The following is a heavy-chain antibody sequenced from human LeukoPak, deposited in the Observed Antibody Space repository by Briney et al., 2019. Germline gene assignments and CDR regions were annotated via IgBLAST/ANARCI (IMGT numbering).Heavy chain of an antibody. CDR1: GFSFTVYS. CDR3: ASYGGFTSATLVDLL. D-gene: IGHD4-23*01. Sequence: GGSLRLSCAASGFSFTVYSMNWVRQAPGKGLEWVSSISSRSYTDYADSVRGRFTISRDNAKNSLFLQMNSLRAEDTAVYYCASYGGFTSATLVDLLWGQGTLVTVSS. V-gene: IGHV3-69-1*01. J-gene: IGHJ4*02. CDR2: ISSRSYT.